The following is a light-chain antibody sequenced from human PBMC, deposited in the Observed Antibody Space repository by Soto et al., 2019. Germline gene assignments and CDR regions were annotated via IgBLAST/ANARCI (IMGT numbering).Light chain of an antibody. Sequence: QSALTQPRSVSGSPGQSVTISCNGTSSDVGGYNYVSWYQQHPGKAPKLMIYDVSKRPSGVPDRFSGSKSGNTASLTISGLQAEDEADYFCCSYAGSYTWEVFGGGTKLTVL. J-gene: IGLJ2*01. CDR3: CSYAGSYTWEV. CDR1: SSDVGGYNY. CDR2: DVS. V-gene: IGLV2-11*01.